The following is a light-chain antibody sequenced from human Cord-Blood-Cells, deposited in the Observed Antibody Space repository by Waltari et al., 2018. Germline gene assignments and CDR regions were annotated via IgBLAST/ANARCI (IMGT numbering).Light chain of an antibody. CDR1: QSISSW. J-gene: IGKJ3*01. V-gene: IGKV1-5*03. CDR3: QQYNSYS. Sequence: DIQMTQSPSTLSASLGDRVTITCRASQSISSWLAWYQQKPGKAPKLLIYKASSLESGVPSRFSGSGSGTEFTLTISSLQPDDFATYYCQQYNSYSFGPGTKVDIK. CDR2: KAS.